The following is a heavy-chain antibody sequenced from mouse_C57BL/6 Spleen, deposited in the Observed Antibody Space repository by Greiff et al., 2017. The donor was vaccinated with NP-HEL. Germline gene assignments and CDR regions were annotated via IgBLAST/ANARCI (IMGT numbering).Heavy chain of an antibody. CDR3: ARSPALRAWFAY. CDR1: GYTFTDYY. J-gene: IGHJ3*01. CDR2: INPNNGGT. Sequence: VQLQQSGPELVKPGASVKISCKASGYTFTDYYMNWVKQSPGKSLEWIGDINPNNGGTSYNQKFKGKATLTVDKSSSTAYMELRSLTSEDSAVYYGARSPALRAWFAYWGQGTLVTVSA. V-gene: IGHV1-26*01. D-gene: IGHD3-3*01.